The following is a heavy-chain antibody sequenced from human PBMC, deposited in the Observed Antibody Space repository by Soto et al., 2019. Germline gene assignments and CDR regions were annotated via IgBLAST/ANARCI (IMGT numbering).Heavy chain of an antibody. CDR1: GGSFIGYY. CDR2: INLSGST. D-gene: IGHD3-16*01. Sequence: PSETLSLTCAVYGGSFIGYYWTWIRQPPGKGLEWIGEINLSGSTNYNPSLKSRVTISVDTSKNQFSLKLSSVTAADTAVYYCASSNPRLGWFDQWGQGTLVTVSS. J-gene: IGHJ5*02. V-gene: IGHV4-34*01. CDR3: ASSNPRLGWFDQ.